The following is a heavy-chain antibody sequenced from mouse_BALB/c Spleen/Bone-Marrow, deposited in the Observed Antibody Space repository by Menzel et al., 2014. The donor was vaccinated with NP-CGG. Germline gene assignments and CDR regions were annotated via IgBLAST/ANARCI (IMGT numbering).Heavy chain of an antibody. D-gene: IGHD2-10*01. CDR1: GYTFSSYW. J-gene: IGHJ2*01. CDR2: ILPGSGST. V-gene: IGHV1-9*01. CDR3: ARGASYGNSFDS. Sequence: VKLQESGAELMKPGASVKISCKATGYTFSSYWIEWVKQRPGHGLEWIGEILPGSGSTNYNEKFKGKATFTADTSSNTAYMQLSSLTSQDSAVYYCARGASYGNSFDSWGQGTTLTVSS.